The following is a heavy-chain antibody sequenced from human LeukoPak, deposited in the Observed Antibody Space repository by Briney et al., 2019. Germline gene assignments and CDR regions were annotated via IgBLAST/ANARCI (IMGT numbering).Heavy chain of an antibody. D-gene: IGHD3-10*01. CDR1: GGSISSYY. V-gene: IGHV4-59*01. CDR2: IYYSGST. Sequence: NPSETLSLTCTVSGGSISSYYWSWIRQPPGKGLEWIGYIYYSGSTNYNPSLKSRVTISVDTSKNQFSLKLSSVTAADTAVYYCARDRTYYYAFDIWGQGTMVTVSS. J-gene: IGHJ3*02. CDR3: ARDRTYYYAFDI.